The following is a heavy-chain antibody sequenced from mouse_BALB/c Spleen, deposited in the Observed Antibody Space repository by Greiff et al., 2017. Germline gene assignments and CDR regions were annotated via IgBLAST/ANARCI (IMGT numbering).Heavy chain of an antibody. CDR2: IYPGNSDT. CDR1: GYTFTSYW. D-gene: IGHD2-4*01. V-gene: IGHV1-5*01. CDR3: TRPNYYDYDKGPFDY. J-gene: IGHJ2*01. Sequence: VQLQQSGTVLARPWASVKMSCKASGYTFTSYWMHWVKQRPGQGLEWIGAIYPGNSDTSYNQKFKGKAKLTAVTSTSTAYMELSSLTNEDSAVYYCTRPNYYDYDKGPFDYWGQGTTLTVSS.